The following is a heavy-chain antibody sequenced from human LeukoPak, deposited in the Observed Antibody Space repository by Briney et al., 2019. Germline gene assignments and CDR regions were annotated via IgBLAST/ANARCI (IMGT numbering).Heavy chain of an antibody. CDR1: GYTFTSYD. D-gene: IGHD1-26*01. J-gene: IGHJ6*02. V-gene: IGHV1-8*01. Sequence: ASVKVSCKASGYTFTSYDINWVRQATGQGLGWMGWMNPNSGNTGYAQKFQGRVTMTRNTSISTAYMELSSLRSEDTAVYYCARGQWELLGDYYGMDVWGQGTTVTVSS. CDR2: MNPNSGNT. CDR3: ARGQWELLGDYYGMDV.